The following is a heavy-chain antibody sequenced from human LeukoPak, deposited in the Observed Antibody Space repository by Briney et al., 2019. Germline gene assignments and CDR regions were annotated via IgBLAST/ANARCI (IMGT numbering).Heavy chain of an antibody. CDR2: IYYSGTT. J-gene: IGHJ4*02. CDR3: ASFSRPEVS. Sequence: PSETLSLTCIVSGGSISSSSYNWGWIRQPPGKGLEWIGSIYYSGTTYYNPSLKSRLTISVDTSKNQFSLNLSSVTAADTAVYYCASFSRPEVSWGQGTLVTVSS. D-gene: IGHD2/OR15-2a*01. V-gene: IGHV4-39*01. CDR1: GGSISSSSYN.